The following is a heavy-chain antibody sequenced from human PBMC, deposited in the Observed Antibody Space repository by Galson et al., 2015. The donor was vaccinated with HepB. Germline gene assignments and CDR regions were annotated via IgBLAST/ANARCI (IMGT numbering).Heavy chain of an antibody. CDR2: ISYDGGKK. V-gene: IGHV3-30*18. J-gene: IGHJ4*02. CDR1: GFTFHLYV. Sequence: SLRLSCADSGFTFHLYVIYWVRQAPGKGLEGVEAISYDGGKKSFADSVKGGFVISRDNSKNPHNLQMSSLRHEDTAVYYCAKVRTIAVAGTVYFDYWGQGTLVTVSS. D-gene: IGHD6-13*01. CDR3: AKVRTIAVAGTVYFDY.